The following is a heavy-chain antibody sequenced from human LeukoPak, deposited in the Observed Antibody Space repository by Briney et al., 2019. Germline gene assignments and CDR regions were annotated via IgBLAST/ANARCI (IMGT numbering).Heavy chain of an antibody. Sequence: GASVKVSCKASGYSLNGYYMHWVRQAPGQGLEWMGWINPSNGDTNYAQKFQGRVSVTRDTSISTVYMEMSRLRSDDTAVYYCARRGAKSYYDSTGYPRYYYYMDVWGKGTTVTISS. V-gene: IGHV1-2*02. J-gene: IGHJ6*03. CDR3: ARRGAKSYYDSTGYPRYYYYMDV. CDR2: INPSNGDT. CDR1: GYSLNGYY. D-gene: IGHD3-22*01.